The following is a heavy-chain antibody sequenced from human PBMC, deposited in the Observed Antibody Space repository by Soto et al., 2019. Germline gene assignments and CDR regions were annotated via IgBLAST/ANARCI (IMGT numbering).Heavy chain of an antibody. Sequence: QVQLVESGGGVVQPGRSLRLSCAASGFTFTTYTMNWVRQAPGKGLEWVAVISDDGSNKYYADSVKGRFTISRDNSKNTLYLQMDYVRPEDTAVYYCASQYSGTYWVSWGQGALVTVSS. D-gene: IGHD1-26*01. CDR1: GFTFTTYT. CDR2: ISDDGSNK. V-gene: IGHV3-30-3*01. CDR3: ASQYSGTYWVS. J-gene: IGHJ5*02.